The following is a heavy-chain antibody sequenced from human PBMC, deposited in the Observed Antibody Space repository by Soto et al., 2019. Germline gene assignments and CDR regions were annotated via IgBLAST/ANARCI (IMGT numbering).Heavy chain of an antibody. J-gene: IGHJ5*02. Sequence: SVKLTCKAAAYTFTSYGTSWVRQAPRQGLEWMGRIIPIFGTANYAQKFQGRVTITADKSTSTAYMELSSLRSEDTAVYYCARDYYDSSGYSIWFDPWGQGTLVTVSS. CDR1: AYTFTSYG. CDR2: IIPIFGTA. D-gene: IGHD3-22*01. V-gene: IGHV1-69*06. CDR3: ARDYYDSSGYSIWFDP.